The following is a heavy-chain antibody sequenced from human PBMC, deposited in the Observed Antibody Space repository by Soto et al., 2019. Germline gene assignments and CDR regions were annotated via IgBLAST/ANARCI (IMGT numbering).Heavy chain of an antibody. J-gene: IGHJ5*02. Sequence: QVQLVESGGGVVQPGRSLRLSCAASGFTFSSYAMHWVRQAPGTGLEWVAVISYDGSNKYYADSVKGRFTIARDNSKNTLYLQMNSLRAEDTAVYYCARATYDFWSGYSNWFDPWGQGTLFTVSS. D-gene: IGHD3-3*01. CDR2: ISYDGSNK. CDR3: ARATYDFWSGYSNWFDP. V-gene: IGHV3-30-3*01. CDR1: GFTFSSYA.